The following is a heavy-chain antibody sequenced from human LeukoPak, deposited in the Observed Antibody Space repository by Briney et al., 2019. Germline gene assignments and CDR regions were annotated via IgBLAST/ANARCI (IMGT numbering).Heavy chain of an antibody. J-gene: IGHJ4*02. V-gene: IGHV1-46*01. Sequence: ASVKVSCKASGYTFTSYSIHWVRQAPGQGLEWMGIINPSGGTTTYTQKFQGRVTMTRDMSTSTVYMELSSLRSEDTGVYYCARQAAAGAKFDYWGQGTLVTVSS. D-gene: IGHD6-13*01. CDR2: INPSGGTT. CDR1: GYTFTSYS. CDR3: ARQAAAGAKFDY.